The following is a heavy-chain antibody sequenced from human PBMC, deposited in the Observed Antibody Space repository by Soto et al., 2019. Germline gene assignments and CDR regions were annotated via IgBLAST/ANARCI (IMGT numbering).Heavy chain of an antibody. CDR2: IYYSGST. CDR1: GVSISSGGYY. V-gene: IGHV4-39*01. CDR3: AILEKGYYLDDAFDI. Sequence: SETLSLTCTVSGVSISSGGYYWSWIRQTPGKGLEWIGCIYYSGSTYYNPSLKSRVTISVDTSKSQFSLKLSSVTAADTAVYYCAILEKGYYLDDAFDIWGQGTMVTVSS. D-gene: IGHD3-10*01. J-gene: IGHJ3*02.